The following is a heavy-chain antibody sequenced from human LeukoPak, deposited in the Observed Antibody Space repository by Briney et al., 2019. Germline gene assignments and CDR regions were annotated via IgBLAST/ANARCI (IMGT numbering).Heavy chain of an antibody. V-gene: IGHV3-21*01. CDR1: GFTFSSYS. J-gene: IGHJ6*02. Sequence: GGSPRLSCAASGFTFSSYSMNSVRQAPGKGLEWVSSISSSSSYIYYADSVKGRFTISRDNAKNSLYLQMNSLRTEDTAVYYCATPVRYYYGMDVWGQGTTVTVSS. D-gene: IGHD2/OR15-2a*01. CDR2: ISSSSSYI. CDR3: ATPVRYYYGMDV.